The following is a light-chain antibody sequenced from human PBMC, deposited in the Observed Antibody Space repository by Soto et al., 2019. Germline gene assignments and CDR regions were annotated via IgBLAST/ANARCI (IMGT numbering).Light chain of an antibody. Sequence: QSALTQPASVSGSPGQSITISCTGTSSDIGRYDYVSWYQQFPGKAPKLMIYRVINRPSGVSDRFYGSKSGNSASLSISGLQPEYEASYFCGSYTSATTWVFGGGTKLTVL. J-gene: IGLJ3*02. CDR2: RVI. CDR1: SSDIGRYDY. V-gene: IGLV2-14*03. CDR3: GSYTSATTWV.